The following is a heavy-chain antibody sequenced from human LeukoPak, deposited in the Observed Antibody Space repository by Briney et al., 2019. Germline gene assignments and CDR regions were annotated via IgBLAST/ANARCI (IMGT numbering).Heavy chain of an antibody. J-gene: IGHJ4*02. CDR3: ARAGGSVGWYGTIDS. V-gene: IGHV4-61*09. D-gene: IGHD6-19*01. CDR1: GGSISSGSYY. Sequence: PSETLSLTCTVSGGSISSGSYYFTWIRPPAGKGLEWIGHLYTSGTTDYNPSLQSRVTISADTSKHQFSLRLTSVTAADTAVYYCARAGGSVGWYGTIDSWGQGTLVTVSS. CDR2: LYTSGTT.